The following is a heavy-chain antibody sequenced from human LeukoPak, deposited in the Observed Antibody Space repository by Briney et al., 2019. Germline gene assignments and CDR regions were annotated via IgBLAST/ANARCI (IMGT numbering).Heavy chain of an antibody. CDR2: IIPIFGTA. J-gene: IGHJ5*02. V-gene: IGHV1-69*13. D-gene: IGHD6-6*01. CDR3: ARRPLLSSSGFSDNWFDP. CDR1: GYTFTSYY. Sequence: SVKVSCKASGYTFTSYYMHWVRQAPGQGLEWMGGIIPIFGTANYAQKFQGRVTITADESTSTAYMELSSLRSEDTAVYYCARRPLLSSSGFSDNWFDPWGQGTLVTVSS.